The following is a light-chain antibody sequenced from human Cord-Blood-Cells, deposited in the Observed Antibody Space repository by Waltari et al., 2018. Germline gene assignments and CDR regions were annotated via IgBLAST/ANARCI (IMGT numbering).Light chain of an antibody. CDR1: NIGSKS. CDR3: QVWDSSSDHVV. V-gene: IGLV3-21*04. J-gene: IGLJ2*01. CDR2: YDS. Sequence: STWGGNNIGSKSVHWYQQTPGQAPVLVIYYDSDRPSGIPERFSGSNSGNTATLTISRVEAGDEADYYSQVWDSSSDHVVFGGGTKLTVL.